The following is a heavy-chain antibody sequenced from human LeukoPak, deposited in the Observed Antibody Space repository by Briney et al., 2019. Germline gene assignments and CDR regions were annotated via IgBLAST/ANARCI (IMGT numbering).Heavy chain of an antibody. V-gene: IGHV4-59*08. D-gene: IGHD5-12*01. Sequence: PSETLSLTCTVSGCSISSYYWSWIRQPPGKGLEWVGYIYYSGSTNYNPSLKSRVTISVDTSKNQFSLKLSSVTAADTAVYYCARAVAARGYYYYGMDVWGQGTTVTVSS. CDR1: GCSISSYY. CDR3: ARAVAARGYYYYGMDV. J-gene: IGHJ6*02. CDR2: IYYSGST.